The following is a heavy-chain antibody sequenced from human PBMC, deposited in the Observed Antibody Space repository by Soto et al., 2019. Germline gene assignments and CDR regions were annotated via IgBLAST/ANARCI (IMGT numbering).Heavy chain of an antibody. CDR3: ARLYCSGGSCYSGDAFDI. J-gene: IGHJ3*02. CDR2: INHSGST. CDR1: GGSFSGYY. D-gene: IGHD2-15*01. V-gene: IGHV4-34*01. Sequence: SETLSLTCAVYGGSFSGYYWTWIRQPPGTGLEWIGEINHSGSTTYNPSLKSRVTISVDTSKNQFSLKLSSVTAADTAVYYCARLYCSGGSCYSGDAFDIWGQGTMVTVSS.